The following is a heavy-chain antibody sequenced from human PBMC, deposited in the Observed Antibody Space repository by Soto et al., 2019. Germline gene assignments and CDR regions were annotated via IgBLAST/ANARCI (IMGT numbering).Heavy chain of an antibody. V-gene: IGHV1-69*13. D-gene: IGHD3-22*01. J-gene: IGHJ4*02. CDR3: TSLDSNGYYPQNNY. CDR1: GYTFTGYY. CDR2: IIPILGTA. Sequence: ASVKVSCKASGYTFTGYYMHWVRQAPGQGLEWMGGIIPILGTANFTQKFQDRVTFTADESTATAYMTLSSLTSEDTAFYYCTSLDSNGYYPQNNYWGQGTQVTVYS.